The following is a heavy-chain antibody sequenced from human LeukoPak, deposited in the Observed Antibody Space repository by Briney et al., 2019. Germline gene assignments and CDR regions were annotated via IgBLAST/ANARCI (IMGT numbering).Heavy chain of an antibody. D-gene: IGHD5-18*01. V-gene: IGHV4-38-2*01. Sequence: SETLSLTCAVSGYSISSGYYWGWIRQPPGKGLEWIGSIYHSGSTYYNSSLKSRVTISVDTSKNQFSLKLSSVTAADTAVYYCARFRLWLHDIDYWGQGTLVTVSS. CDR3: ARFRLWLHDIDY. J-gene: IGHJ4*02. CDR2: IYHSGST. CDR1: GYSISSGYY.